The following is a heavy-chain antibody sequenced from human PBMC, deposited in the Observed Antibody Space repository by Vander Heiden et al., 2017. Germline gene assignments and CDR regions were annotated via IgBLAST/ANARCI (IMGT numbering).Heavy chain of an antibody. CDR3: AIFAASRYCSSTSCYGDAFDI. Sequence: EVQLVQSGAEGKKPGEPLKISSKGSGYWFPSYWSGWVRQTPGKGLEWMVIIFPGDSDTRYSPSFQGQVTISADKSISTAYLQWSSLKASDTAMYYCAIFAASRYCSSTSCYGDAFDIWGQGTMVTVSS. J-gene: IGHJ3*02. D-gene: IGHD2-2*01. CDR1: GYWFPSYW. V-gene: IGHV5-51*01. CDR2: IFPGDSDT.